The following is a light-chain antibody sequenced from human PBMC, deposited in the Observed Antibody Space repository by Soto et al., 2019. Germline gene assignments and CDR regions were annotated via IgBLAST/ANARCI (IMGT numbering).Light chain of an antibody. CDR3: QQLHCYPYT. Sequence: IQLTQSPSTLTASVGDRVTITCRVSQDISINLAWYHQIPGKAPKVLISGASAVQTGVPSEFSGSGSGTDFTLTISSLQPEHFATYCFQQLHCYPYTFGQGTKLEI. J-gene: IGKJ2*01. CDR1: QDISIN. V-gene: IGKV1-9*01. CDR2: GAS.